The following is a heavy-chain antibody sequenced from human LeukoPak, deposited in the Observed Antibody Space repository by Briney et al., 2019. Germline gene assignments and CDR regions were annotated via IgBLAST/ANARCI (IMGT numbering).Heavy chain of an antibody. CDR2: INHSGST. D-gene: IGHD3-10*01. CDR1: GGSFSGYY. CDR3: ARGLVGLLWFGKGHWFDP. Sequence: SETLSLTCAVYGGSFSGYYWSWIRQPPGKGLGWMGEINHSGSTNYNPSLKSRVTISVDTSKNQFSLKLSSVTAADTAVYYCARGLVGLLWFGKGHWFDPWGQGTLVTVSS. V-gene: IGHV4-34*01. J-gene: IGHJ5*02.